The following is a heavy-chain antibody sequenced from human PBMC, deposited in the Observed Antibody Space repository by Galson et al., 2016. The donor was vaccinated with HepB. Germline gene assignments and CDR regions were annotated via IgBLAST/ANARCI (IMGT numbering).Heavy chain of an antibody. CDR2: ISSSSSNI. J-gene: IGHJ3*02. CDR3: SRDACSGSYAHDAFDI. Sequence: SLRLSCAASGFTFSSHAMNWVRQAPGKGLEWVSNISSSSSNIYYADAVKGRFIISRDNAKKSLYLQMNSLRDEDTAVYYCSRDACSGSYAHDAFDIWGQGTMVTVSS. D-gene: IGHD2-15*01. CDR1: GFTFSSHA. V-gene: IGHV3-21*04.